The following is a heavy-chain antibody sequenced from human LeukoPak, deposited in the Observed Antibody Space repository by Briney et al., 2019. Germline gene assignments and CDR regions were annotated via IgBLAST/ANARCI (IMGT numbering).Heavy chain of an antibody. CDR3: ARDRRYSYSYYYYGMDV. Sequence: GRSLRLSCAASGFTFSSYAMHWVRQAPGKGLEWVAVISYDGSNKYYADSVKGRFTISRDNSKNTLYLQMNSLRAEDTALYYCARDRRYSYSYYYYGMDVWGQGTTVTVSS. D-gene: IGHD5-18*01. CDR2: ISYDGSNK. J-gene: IGHJ6*02. V-gene: IGHV3-30*04. CDR1: GFTFSSYA.